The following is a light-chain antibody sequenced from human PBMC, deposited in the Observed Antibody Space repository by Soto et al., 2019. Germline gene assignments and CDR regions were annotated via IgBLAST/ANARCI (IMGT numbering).Light chain of an antibody. CDR1: QSVSSSY. Sequence: EIVLTQSPGTLSLSPVERATLSCRASQSVSSSYLAWYQQKPGQAPRLLIYGASSRATGIPDRFSGSGSGTDFTLTISRLEPEDFAVYYCQQYGSSPQWMFGQGTKVDI. CDR2: GAS. J-gene: IGKJ1*01. CDR3: QQYGSSPQWM. V-gene: IGKV3-20*01.